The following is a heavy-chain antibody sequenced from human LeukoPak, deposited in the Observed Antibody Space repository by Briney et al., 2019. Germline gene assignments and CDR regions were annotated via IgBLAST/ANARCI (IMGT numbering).Heavy chain of an antibody. CDR1: GFTFSDYY. CDR2: ISSSGSAI. J-gene: IGHJ3*02. V-gene: IGHV3-11*04. Sequence: GGSLRLSCAASGFTFSDYYMTWIRQAPGKGLEWVSYISSSGSAIYNADSVKGRFTISRDNAKNSLYLQMNSLRAEDTAVYYCARDVPSFRSEEAFDIWGQGAMVTVSS. D-gene: IGHD3-10*01. CDR3: ARDVPSFRSEEAFDI.